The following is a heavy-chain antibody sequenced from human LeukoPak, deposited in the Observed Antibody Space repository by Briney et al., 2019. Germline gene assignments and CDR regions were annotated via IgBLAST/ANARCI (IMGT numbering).Heavy chain of an antibody. CDR2: ISAYNGNT. Sequence: ASVKVSCKASGYTFTSYGISWARQAPGQGLEWMGWISAYNGNTNYAQKLQGRVTMTTDTSTSTAYMELRSLRSDDTAVYYCARAVGSYCSGGSCYPGGDNWFDPWGQGTLVTVSS. D-gene: IGHD2-15*01. CDR1: GYTFTSYG. V-gene: IGHV1-18*01. J-gene: IGHJ5*02. CDR3: ARAVGSYCSGGSCYPGGDNWFDP.